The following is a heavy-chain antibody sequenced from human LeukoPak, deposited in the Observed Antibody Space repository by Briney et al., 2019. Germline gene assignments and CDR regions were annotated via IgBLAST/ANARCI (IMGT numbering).Heavy chain of an antibody. V-gene: IGHV3-20*04. J-gene: IGHJ4*02. Sequence: GGSLRLSCAASGFTFDDYDMSWVRQAPGKGLEWVSGINWNGATTGYADSVKGRFTISRDNSKNTLYLQMNSLRAEDTAVYYCARDASYYYGSGGYFFDYWGQGTLVTVSS. CDR1: GFTFDDYD. D-gene: IGHD3-10*01. CDR2: INWNGATT. CDR3: ARDASYYYGSGGYFFDY.